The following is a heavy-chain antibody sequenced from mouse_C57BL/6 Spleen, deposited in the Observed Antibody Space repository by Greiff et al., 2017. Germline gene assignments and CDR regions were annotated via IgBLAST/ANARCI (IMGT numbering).Heavy chain of an antibody. V-gene: IGHV1-75*01. CDR3: ARRGTGTAWYFDV. CDR1: GYTFTDYY. D-gene: IGHD4-1*01. Sequence: QVQLQQSGPELVKPGASVKISCKASGYTFTDYYINWVKPRPGQGLEWIGWLFPGSGSTYYNEKFKGQAPLTVDKSSSTAYMLLRSLTSEDSAVYFGARRGTGTAWYFDVWGTGTTVTVSS. CDR2: LFPGSGST. J-gene: IGHJ1*03.